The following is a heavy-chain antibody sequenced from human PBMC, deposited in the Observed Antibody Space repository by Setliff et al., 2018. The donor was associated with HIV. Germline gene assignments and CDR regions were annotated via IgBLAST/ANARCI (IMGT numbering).Heavy chain of an antibody. V-gene: IGHV1-2*06. Sequence: ASVKVSCKASGYTFTGYYMHWVRQAPGQGLEWMGRINPNSGGTNYAQKFQGRVTMTRDTSTSTVYMELSSLRSEDTAVYYCARGVPVLRYFDWLSRLGYWGQGTLVTVSS. CDR1: GYTFTGYY. J-gene: IGHJ4*02. CDR2: INPNSGGT. D-gene: IGHD3-9*01. CDR3: ARGVPVLRYFDWLSRLGY.